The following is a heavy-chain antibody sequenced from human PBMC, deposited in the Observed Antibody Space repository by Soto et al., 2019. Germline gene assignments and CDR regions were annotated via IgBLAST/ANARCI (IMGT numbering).Heavy chain of an antibody. D-gene: IGHD4-17*01. CDR3: AKDTYGGDRHTYYHFDL. V-gene: IGHV3-9*01. CDR1: GFIFDDYA. CDR2: ISWNSGDI. J-gene: IGHJ2*01. Sequence: EVQLVESGGGLVQPGRSLRLSCAASGFIFDDYAMHWVRQAPGKGLEWVSGISWNSGDIGYADSVKGRFTISRDNAKNSLYLQMNRLRAEDTALYYCAKDTYGGDRHTYYHFDLWGRGTLVTVSS.